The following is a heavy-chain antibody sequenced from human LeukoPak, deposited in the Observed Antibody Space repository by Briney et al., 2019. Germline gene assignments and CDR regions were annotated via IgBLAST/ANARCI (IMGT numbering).Heavy chain of an antibody. V-gene: IGHV3-15*07. CDR1: GFTFSSAW. CDR3: TTGDWGSLEY. D-gene: IGHD7-27*01. J-gene: IGHJ4*02. Sequence: GGSLRLSCAVSGFTFSSAWMNWVRQAPGRGLEWVGLIKRKTDGGTTDYAAPVKGRFTISRDDSKNTLYLQMNSLKTEDTAVYYCTTGDWGSLEYWGQGTLVTVSS. CDR2: IKRKTDGGTT.